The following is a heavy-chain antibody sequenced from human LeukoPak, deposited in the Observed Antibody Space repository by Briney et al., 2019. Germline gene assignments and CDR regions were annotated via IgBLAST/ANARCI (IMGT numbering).Heavy chain of an antibody. CDR2: MYYSGKT. Sequence: SETLSLTCTVSGGSINSHLWSWIRQPPGKGLEWIGYMYYSGKTDYNPSLKSRVAISVDMSKNQFSLRLTSVTAADTAVYYCARDRSYYYDGGSFDYWGQGALVTVSS. J-gene: IGHJ4*02. D-gene: IGHD3-10*02. CDR3: ARDRSYYYDGGSFDY. CDR1: GGSINSHL. V-gene: IGHV4-59*11.